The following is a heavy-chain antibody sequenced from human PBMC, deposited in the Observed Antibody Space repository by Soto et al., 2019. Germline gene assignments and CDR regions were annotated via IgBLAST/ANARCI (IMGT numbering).Heavy chain of an antibody. CDR2: VYYSGST. V-gene: IGHV4-59*12. Sequence: PSETLSLPCTVAGGSISSYYWSWIRQPPGKELEWIGYVYYSGSTNYNPSLKSRVTISVDTSKNQFSLKLSSVTAADTAVYYCARVPGPWGQGTLVTVSS. CDR1: GGSISSYY. CDR3: ARVPGP. J-gene: IGHJ5*02.